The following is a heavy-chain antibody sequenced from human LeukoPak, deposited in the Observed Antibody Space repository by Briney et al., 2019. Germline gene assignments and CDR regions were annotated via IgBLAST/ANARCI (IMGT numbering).Heavy chain of an antibody. V-gene: IGHV4-39*07. J-gene: IGHJ6*02. CDR2: IYYSGST. CDR3: ARDFTAAGYYYYGMDV. CDR1: GGSIGSSSYY. D-gene: IGHD6-13*01. Sequence: SETLSLTCTVSGGSIGSSSYYWGWIRQPPGKGLEWIGSIYYSGSTYYNPSLKSRVTISVDTSKNQFSLKLSSVTAADTAVYYCARDFTAAGYYYYGMDVWGQGTMVTVSS.